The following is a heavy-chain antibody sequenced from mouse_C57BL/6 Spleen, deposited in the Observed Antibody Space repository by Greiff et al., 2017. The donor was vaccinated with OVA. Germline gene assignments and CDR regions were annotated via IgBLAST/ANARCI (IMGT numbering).Heavy chain of an antibody. CDR1: GYSITSGYY. CDR3: ARGEREDWYFDV. V-gene: IGHV3-6*01. CDR2: ISYDGSN. Sequence: EVQLQQSGPGLVKPSQSLSLTCSVTGYSITSGYYWNWIRQFPGNKLEWMGYISYDGSNNYNPSLKNRISITRDTSKNQFFLKLNSVTTEDTATYYCARGEREDWYFDVWGTGTTVTVSS. J-gene: IGHJ1*03.